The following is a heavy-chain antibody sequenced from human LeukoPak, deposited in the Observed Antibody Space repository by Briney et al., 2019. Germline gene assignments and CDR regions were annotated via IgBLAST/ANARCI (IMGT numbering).Heavy chain of an antibody. Sequence: PGGSLRLSCAASGFSFSSYRMNWVRQAPGKGLEWVASISSNNGYIYYADSVKGRLTISRDNGENSLHLQMNSPRAEDAAVYYCARDLGTRKSIAFADWGQGTLVTVSS. D-gene: IGHD6-6*01. CDR2: ISSNNGYI. CDR3: ARDLGTRKSIAFAD. CDR1: GFSFSSYR. V-gene: IGHV3-21*01. J-gene: IGHJ4*02.